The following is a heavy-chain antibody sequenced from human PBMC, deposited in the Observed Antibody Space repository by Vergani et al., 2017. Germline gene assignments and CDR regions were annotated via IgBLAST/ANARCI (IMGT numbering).Heavy chain of an antibody. CDR3: ACSGLKIKFDP. D-gene: IGHD3-22*01. CDR1: GGSISSSSYY. V-gene: IGHV4-39*01. Sequence: QLQLQESGPGLVKPSETLSLTCTVSGGSISSSSYYWGWIRQPPGKGLEWIGSIYYSGSTYYNPSLKSRVTISVDTSKNQFSLKLSSVTAADTAVYYCACSGLKIKFDPWGQGTLVTVSS. CDR2: IYYSGST. J-gene: IGHJ5*02.